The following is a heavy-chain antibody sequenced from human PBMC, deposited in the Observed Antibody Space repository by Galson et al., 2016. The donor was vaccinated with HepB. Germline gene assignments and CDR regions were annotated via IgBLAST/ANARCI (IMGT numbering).Heavy chain of an antibody. CDR3: ARLTWEVLGWFDT. CDR2: ISYSGIT. V-gene: IGHV4-39*02. D-gene: IGHD1-26*01. J-gene: IGHJ5*01. Sequence: SETLSLTCTVSGASITKDKFFWGWLRQPPGKGLEWIASISYSGITNYNPSLQSRATISVDTSNDYFSLELNSVTAADTGVYFCARLTWEVLGWFDTWGRGILVTASS. CDR1: GASITKDKFF.